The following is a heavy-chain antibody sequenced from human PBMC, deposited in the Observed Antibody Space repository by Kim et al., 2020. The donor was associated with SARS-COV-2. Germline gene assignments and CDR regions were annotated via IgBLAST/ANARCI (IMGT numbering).Heavy chain of an antibody. Sequence: GGSLRLSCAASGFTFSNYAMSWVRQAPGKGLEWVSGISGSGGSKLYADSVKGRFPISRDNSKNTLYLQINSLRDEDTDVFYCASRRKGNHPDWGQGTLLT. D-gene: IGHD1-1*01. J-gene: IGHJ4*01. CDR3: ASRRKGNHPD. V-gene: IGHV3-23*01. CDR2: ISGSGGSK. CDR1: GFTFSNYA.